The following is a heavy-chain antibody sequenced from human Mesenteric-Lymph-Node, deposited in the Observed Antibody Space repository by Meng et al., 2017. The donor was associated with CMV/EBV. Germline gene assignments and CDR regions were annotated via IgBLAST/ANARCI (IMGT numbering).Heavy chain of an antibody. Sequence: SGYSFTDYWIGWVRQMPGKGLEWVATIFPYDSDTRYSPSFQGQVTVSADKSISTAYLQWSSLKASDTAMYFCARREYSSGYYYFDHWGQGTLVTVSS. V-gene: IGHV5-51*01. CDR1: GYSFTDYW. CDR3: ARREYSSGYYYFDH. CDR2: IFPYDSDT. D-gene: IGHD6-19*01. J-gene: IGHJ4*02.